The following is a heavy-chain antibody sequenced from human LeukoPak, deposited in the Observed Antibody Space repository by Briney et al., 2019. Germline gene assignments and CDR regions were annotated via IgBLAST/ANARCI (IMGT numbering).Heavy chain of an antibody. J-gene: IGHJ6*02. CDR2: IYSGGST. D-gene: IGHD6-13*01. CDR3: ARNNLTPGIAAAGTTGYYYGMDV. V-gene: IGHV3-66*01. Sequence: GGSLRLSCAASGFTVSSNYMSWVRQAPGKGLEWVSVIYSGGSTYYADSVKGRFNISRDNSKNTLYLQMNSLRAEDTAVYYCARNNLTPGIAAAGTTGYYYGMDVWGQGTTVTVSS. CDR1: GFTVSSNY.